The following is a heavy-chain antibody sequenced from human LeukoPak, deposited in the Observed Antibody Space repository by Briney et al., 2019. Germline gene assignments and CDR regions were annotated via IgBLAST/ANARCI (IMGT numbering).Heavy chain of an antibody. J-gene: IGHJ6*02. CDR1: GYTFTDYY. CDR3: ARAEGVNDFWSGYSTNGMDV. D-gene: IGHD3-3*01. V-gene: IGHV1-2*02. Sequence: ASVKVSCKASGYTFTDYYMHWVRQAPGQGLEWMGWINPKRDGTNYAQKFQGRVTMTRDKPISTAYMELSRLRSDDTAVYYCARAEGVNDFWSGYSTNGMDVWGQGTTVTVSS. CDR2: INPKRDGT.